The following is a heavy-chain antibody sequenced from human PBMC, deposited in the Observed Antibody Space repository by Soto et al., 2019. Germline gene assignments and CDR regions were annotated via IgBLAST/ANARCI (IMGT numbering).Heavy chain of an antibody. CDR3: ATLNGDSAYDY. Sequence: QVQLQESGPGLVKPSQTLSLTCTVSGGSISSGGYYWSWIRQLPGRGLEWIGYIYYSGSAYYNPSLKSRVTISVDTSTNHFSLKLSSVTAADTAVYYCATLNGDSAYDYWGQGTLVTVSS. J-gene: IGHJ4*02. CDR1: GGSISSGGYY. V-gene: IGHV4-31*03. D-gene: IGHD2-15*01. CDR2: IYYSGSA.